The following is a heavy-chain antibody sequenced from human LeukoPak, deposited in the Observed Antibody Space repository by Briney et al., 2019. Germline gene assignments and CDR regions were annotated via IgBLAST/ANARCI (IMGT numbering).Heavy chain of an antibody. D-gene: IGHD6-19*01. CDR1: GYIFTNYW. CDR3: ARRVERSSGYDY. V-gene: IGHV5-51*01. Sequence: GESLKISCKGSGYIFTNYWIAWVRQMPGKGLEWMGTIYPGDSDTRYSPSFQGQITISDEKSISTAHLQWSSLKASDTAMYYCARRVERSSGYDYWGQGTLVTVSS. CDR2: IYPGDSDT. J-gene: IGHJ4*02.